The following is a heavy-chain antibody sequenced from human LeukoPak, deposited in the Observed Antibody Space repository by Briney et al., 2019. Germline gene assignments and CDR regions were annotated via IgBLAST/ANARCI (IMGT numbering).Heavy chain of an antibody. Sequence: ASVKVSCKASGYTFTGYYMHWVRQAPGQGLEWMGRINPNSGGTNYAQKFQGRVTMTRDTSISTAYMELSRLRSDDTAVYYCARERHSGTPNWFDPWGQGTLVTVSS. CDR2: INPNSGGT. D-gene: IGHD1-14*01. V-gene: IGHV1-2*06. J-gene: IGHJ5*02. CDR1: GYTFTGYY. CDR3: ARERHSGTPNWFDP.